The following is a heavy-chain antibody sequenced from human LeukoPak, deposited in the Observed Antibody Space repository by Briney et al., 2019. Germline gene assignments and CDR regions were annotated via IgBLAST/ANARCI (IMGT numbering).Heavy chain of an antibody. D-gene: IGHD3-9*01. CDR3: ARVALRYFDWLLSALDY. CDR1: GFTFSSYS. CDR2: ISSSSSTI. V-gene: IGHV3-48*01. J-gene: IGHJ4*02. Sequence: GGSLRLSCAASGFTFSSYSMNWVRQAPGKGLEWVSYISSSSSTIYYVDSVKGRFTISRDNAKNSLYLQMNSLRAEDTAVYYCARVALRYFDWLLSALDYWGQGTLVTVSS.